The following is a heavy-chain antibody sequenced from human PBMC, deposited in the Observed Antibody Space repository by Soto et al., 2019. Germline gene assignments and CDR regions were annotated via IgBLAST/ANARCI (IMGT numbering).Heavy chain of an antibody. Sequence: PSQTLSLTCAISGDSFSSNNAAWNWIRQSPSRGLEWLGRTYYRSRWYNDYAVSVKSRITVNPDTSKNQFSLQLTSVTPEDTAVYYCAGTTSHYWYYMDVWGKGTTVTVSS. V-gene: IGHV6-1*01. CDR2: TYYRSRWYN. J-gene: IGHJ6*03. CDR3: AGTTSHYWYYMDV. D-gene: IGHD1-7*01. CDR1: GDSFSSNNAA.